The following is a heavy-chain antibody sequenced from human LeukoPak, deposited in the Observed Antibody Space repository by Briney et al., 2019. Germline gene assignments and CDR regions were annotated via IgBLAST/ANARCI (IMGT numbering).Heavy chain of an antibody. CDR3: ARDRSPPYYYHYMDV. J-gene: IGHJ6*03. CDR2: ISAYNGNT. CDR1: GYTFTSYG. Sequence: ASVKVSCKASGYTFTSYGISWVRQAPGQGLEWMGWISAYNGNTNYAQKLQGRVTMTTDTSTSTAYMELSSLRSEDTAVYYCARDRSPPYYYHYMDVWGKGTTVTVSS. V-gene: IGHV1-18*01.